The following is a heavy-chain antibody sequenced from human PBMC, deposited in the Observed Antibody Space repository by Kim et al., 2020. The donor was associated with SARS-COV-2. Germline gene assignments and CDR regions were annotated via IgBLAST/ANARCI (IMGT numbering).Heavy chain of an antibody. CDR3: AKDRVYDILTGYYSYYGMDV. CDR2: ISYDGSNK. CDR1: GFTFSSYG. V-gene: IGHV3-30*18. J-gene: IGHJ6*02. Sequence: GGSLRLSCAASGFTFSSYGMHWVRQAPGKGLEWVAVISYDGSNKYYADSVKGRFTISRDNSKNTLYLQMNSLRAEDTAVYYCAKDRVYDILTGYYSYYGMDVLGQGTTVTVSS. D-gene: IGHD3-9*01.